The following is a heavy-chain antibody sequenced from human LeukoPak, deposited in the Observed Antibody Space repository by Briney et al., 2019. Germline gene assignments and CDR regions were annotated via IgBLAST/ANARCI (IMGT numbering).Heavy chain of an antibody. J-gene: IGHJ4*02. CDR2: IIPIFGTA. Sequence: GASVKVSCKASGGTFSSYAISWVRQAPGQGLEWMGGIIPIFGTANYAQKFQGRVTITADESTSTAYMELSSLRSEDTAVYYCARGGGDYYDSSGYYWGQGTLVTVSS. CDR3: ARGGGDYYDSSGYY. D-gene: IGHD3-22*01. CDR1: GGTFSSYA. V-gene: IGHV1-69*13.